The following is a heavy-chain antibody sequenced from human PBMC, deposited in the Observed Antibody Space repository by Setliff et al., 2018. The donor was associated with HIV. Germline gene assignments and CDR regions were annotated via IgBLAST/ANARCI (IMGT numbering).Heavy chain of an antibody. CDR3: ARQDYYYYYMDV. V-gene: IGHV1-2*02. J-gene: IGHJ6*03. CDR2: INPGSGHT. CDR1: RYTFTAYY. Sequence: ASVKVSCKASRYTFTAYYMHWVRQAPGQGPEWLGWINPGSGHTDYGQKFQGRLTLTTDTSISTAFMELTGLRSDDTAVYYCARQDYYYYYMDVWGKGTTVTVSS.